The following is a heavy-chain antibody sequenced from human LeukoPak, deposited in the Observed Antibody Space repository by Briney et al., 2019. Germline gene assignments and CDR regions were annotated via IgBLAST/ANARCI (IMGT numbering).Heavy chain of an antibody. CDR3: ARADFADYHFDY. CDR1: GFAFSDYW. J-gene: IGHJ4*02. D-gene: IGHD4-17*01. V-gene: IGHV3-74*01. CDR2: INSIETTI. Sequence: VGSLRLSCEASGFAFSDYWMHWIRQVPGKGPVWVSGINSIETTIIYADSVKGRFTISRDNIKNTLYLQMTRLRVEDTAIYYCARADFADYHFDYWGRGTLVTVSS.